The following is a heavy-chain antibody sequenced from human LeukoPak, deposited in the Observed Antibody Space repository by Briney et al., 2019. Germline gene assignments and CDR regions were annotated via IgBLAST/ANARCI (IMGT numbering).Heavy chain of an antibody. CDR2: ISAYNGNT. CDR3: ARESYDSSAYYYDTLFDY. Sequence: GASVKVSCKASGYTFTSYGISWVRQAPGQGLEWMGWISAYNGNTNYAQKLQGRVTMTTDTSTSTAYMELRSLRSEDTAVYYCARESYDSSAYYYDTLFDYWGQGTLVTVSS. CDR1: GYTFTSYG. V-gene: IGHV1-18*01. J-gene: IGHJ4*02. D-gene: IGHD3-22*01.